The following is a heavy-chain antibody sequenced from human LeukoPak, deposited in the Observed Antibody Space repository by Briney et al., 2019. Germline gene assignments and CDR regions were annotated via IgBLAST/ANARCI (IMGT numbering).Heavy chain of an antibody. Sequence: PSETLSLTCTVSGGPISSSSYYWGWIRQPPGKGLEWIGNIYYSGITYYNPSLKSRVTVSVDTSKNQFSLKLSSVTAADTAAYFCARHPPYSSSWFPFDPWGQGTLVTVSS. CDR2: IYYSGIT. V-gene: IGHV4-39*01. D-gene: IGHD6-13*01. CDR3: ARHPPYSSSWFPFDP. CDR1: GGPISSSSYY. J-gene: IGHJ5*02.